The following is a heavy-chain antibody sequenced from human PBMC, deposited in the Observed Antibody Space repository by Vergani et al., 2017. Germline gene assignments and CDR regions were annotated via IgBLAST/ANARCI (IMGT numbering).Heavy chain of an antibody. CDR2: ISASGAPT. V-gene: IGHV3-23*04. D-gene: IGHD1-20*01. CDR1: EFTFSDVW. J-gene: IGHJ4*01. Sequence: EGQLVESGGGLVKPGGSLRLSCAASEFTFSDVWMSWVRQAPGKWLEWVSGISASGAPTYYADSVKGRVTISRDNSKNTLYLQMNSLRVEDTAVYYCARAYGRYDWFDYWGQRTLVTVSS. CDR3: ARAYGRYDWFDY.